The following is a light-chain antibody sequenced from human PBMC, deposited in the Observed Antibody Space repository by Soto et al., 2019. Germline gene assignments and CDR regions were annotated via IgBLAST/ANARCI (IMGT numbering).Light chain of an antibody. Sequence: AILMTQAPSSFSASTGDRVTITCRASQGISSYLAWYQQKPGKAPKLLIYAASTLQSGVPSRFSGSGSGTDFTLTISCLQSEDFATYYCQQYYLSPLTSGGGTKVDIK. J-gene: IGKJ4*01. CDR3: QQYYLSPLT. V-gene: IGKV1-8*01. CDR1: QGISSY. CDR2: AAS.